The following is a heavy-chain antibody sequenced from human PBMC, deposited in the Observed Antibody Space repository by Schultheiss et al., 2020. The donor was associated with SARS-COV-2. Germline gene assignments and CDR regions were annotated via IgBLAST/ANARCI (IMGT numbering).Heavy chain of an antibody. V-gene: IGHV3-21*01. Sequence: GESLKISCAASGFTFSSYSMNWVRQAPGKGLEWVSSISSSSSYIYYADSVKGRFTISRDNARNSLYLQMNSLRAEDTAVYYCARESEFDYWGQGTLVTVSS. CDR3: ARESEFDY. CDR2: ISSSSSYI. J-gene: IGHJ4*02. CDR1: GFTFSSYS.